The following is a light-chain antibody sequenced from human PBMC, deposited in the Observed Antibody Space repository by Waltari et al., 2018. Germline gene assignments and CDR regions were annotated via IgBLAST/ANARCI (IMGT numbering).Light chain of an antibody. J-gene: IGLJ2*01. CDR2: DKN. CDR3: HSRDASGVAGS. Sequence: SSELTQAPAVSVAMGQTVRITCQGDSLRSYYASWYQQRPGQAPKLVIYDKNNRPSGVPDRFSGSSSHNTGSLTITGAQAEDEASYYCHSRDASGVAGSFGGGTKLTVL. V-gene: IGLV3-19*01. CDR1: SLRSYY.